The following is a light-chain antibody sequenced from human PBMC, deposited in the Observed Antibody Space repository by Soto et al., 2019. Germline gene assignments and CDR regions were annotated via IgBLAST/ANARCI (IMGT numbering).Light chain of an antibody. CDR2: GAS. Sequence: DIVMTQSPATLSVSPGERATISCRASQSVSSNLAWYQQKPGQAPRRLIFGASIRATGIPDRFSGSGSGTDFTLTISRLEPEDFAVYYCQQYGSSPTTFGQGTKV. CDR3: QQYGSSPTT. J-gene: IGKJ1*01. V-gene: IGKV3-20*01. CDR1: QSVSSN.